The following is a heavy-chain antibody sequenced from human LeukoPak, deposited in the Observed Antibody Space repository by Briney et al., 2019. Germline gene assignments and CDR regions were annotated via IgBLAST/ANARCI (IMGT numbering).Heavy chain of an antibody. J-gene: IGHJ6*02. D-gene: IGHD3-10*01. CDR1: GFTFSRYS. CDR2: ISSSSSYI. V-gene: IGHV3-21*01. Sequence: GGSLRLSCAASGFTFSRYSMNWVPQAPGKGLEWVSSISSSSSYIYYADSVKGRFTISRDNAKNSLYLQMNSLGAEDTAVYYCARDGQESYYGMDVWGQGTTVTVSS. CDR3: ARDGQESYYGMDV.